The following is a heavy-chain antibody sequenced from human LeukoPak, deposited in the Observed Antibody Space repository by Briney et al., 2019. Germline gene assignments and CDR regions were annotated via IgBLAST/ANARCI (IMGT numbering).Heavy chain of an antibody. V-gene: IGHV4-59*06. CDR2: IYYSGST. D-gene: IGHD2-2*02. CDR3: ARATSEYQLLYGWFDP. Sequence: SETLSLTCTVSGGSISSYYWSWIRQPAGKGLEWIGYIYYSGSTYYNPSLKSRVTISVDTSKNQFSLKLSSVTAADTAVYYCARATSEYQLLYGWFDPWGQGTLVTVSS. J-gene: IGHJ5*02. CDR1: GGSISSYY.